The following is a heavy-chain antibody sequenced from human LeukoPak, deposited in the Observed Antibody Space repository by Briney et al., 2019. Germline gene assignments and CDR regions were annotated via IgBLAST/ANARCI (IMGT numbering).Heavy chain of an antibody. CDR3: EAVAGTGIY. CDR1: GFTFSSYW. Sequence: GGSLRLSCAASGFTFSSYWMSWVRQAPGKGLEWVANINKDGGEKYYVDSVKGRFTISRDNAKNSLYLQMNSLRADDTAVYYCEAVAGTGIYWGQGTLVTVSS. J-gene: IGHJ4*02. CDR2: INKDGGEK. D-gene: IGHD6-19*01. V-gene: IGHV3-7*03.